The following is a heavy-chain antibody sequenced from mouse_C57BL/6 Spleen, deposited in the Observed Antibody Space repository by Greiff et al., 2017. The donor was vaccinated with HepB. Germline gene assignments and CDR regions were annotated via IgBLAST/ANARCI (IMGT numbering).Heavy chain of an antibody. Sequence: EVKLVESGGDLVKPGGSLKLSCAASGFTFSSYGMSWVRQTPDKRLEWVATISSGGSYTYYPDSVKGRFTISRDNAKNTLYLQMSSLKSEDTAMYYCARGNYYFDCWGQGTTLTVSS. V-gene: IGHV5-6*01. D-gene: IGHD2-1*01. J-gene: IGHJ2*01. CDR2: ISSGGSYT. CDR3: ARGNYYFDC. CDR1: GFTFSSYG.